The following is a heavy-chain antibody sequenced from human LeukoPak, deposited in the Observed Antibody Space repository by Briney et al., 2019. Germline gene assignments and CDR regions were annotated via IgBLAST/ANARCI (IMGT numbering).Heavy chain of an antibody. J-gene: IGHJ3*02. V-gene: IGHV4-38-2*02. CDR2: IYQSGST. D-gene: IGHD3-10*01. CDR3: ARTYYYGSGSYYDSRDGFDI. CDR1: GYSISSGYY. Sequence: SETLSLTCTVSGYSISSGYYWGWIRQPPGKGLEWIGTIYQSGSTYYNPSLKSRVTISTDTSKNQFSLKLSSVTAADTAVYYCARTYYYGSGSYYDSRDGFDIWGQGTMVTVSS.